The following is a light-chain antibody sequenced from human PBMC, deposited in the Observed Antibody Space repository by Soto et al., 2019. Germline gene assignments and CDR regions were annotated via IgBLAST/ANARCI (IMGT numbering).Light chain of an antibody. CDR1: QSVSGW. CDR3: QKYETFSGT. Sequence: DIQMTQSPSTLSASVGDTVTVTCRASQSVSGWLAWYQQKPGEAPKLLIYDASALPRGVPSRFSGSGSGTKYTLPLASLQPDDFSTDYCQKYETFSGTFGPGTKVEI. V-gene: IGKV1-5*01. J-gene: IGKJ1*01. CDR2: DAS.